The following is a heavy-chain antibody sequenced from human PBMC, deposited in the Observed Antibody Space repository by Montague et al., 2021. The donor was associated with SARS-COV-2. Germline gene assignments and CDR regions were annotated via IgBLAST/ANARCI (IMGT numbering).Heavy chain of an antibody. Sequence: SETLSLTCSVSGVSVTNNYWTWIRQSATKGLEFLGRIFPSGTTTYNASLKGRLTMSRDSAKNEFYLRLTSVTAADTALYFCARDSYSSAAGIQIWGQGTLVAVSS. D-gene: IGHD6-13*01. J-gene: IGHJ4*02. CDR3: ARDSYSSAAGIQI. CDR1: GVSVTNNY. V-gene: IGHV4-4*07. CDR2: IFPSGTT.